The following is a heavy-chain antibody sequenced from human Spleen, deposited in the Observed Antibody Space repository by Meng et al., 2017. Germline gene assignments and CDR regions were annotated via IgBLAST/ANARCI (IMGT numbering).Heavy chain of an antibody. CDR2: IIPIFGTA. Sequence: QVQLAQSGAEVKKPGFSVKVSCKASGGTFSSYAISWVRQAPGQGLEWMAGIIPIFGTANYAQKFQGRVTITTDESTSTAYMELSSLRSEDTAVYYCARAAEYCGGDCFSSWFDPWGQGTLVTVSS. CDR1: GGTFSSYA. CDR3: ARAAEYCGGDCFSSWFDP. D-gene: IGHD2-21*02. V-gene: IGHV1-69*05. J-gene: IGHJ5*02.